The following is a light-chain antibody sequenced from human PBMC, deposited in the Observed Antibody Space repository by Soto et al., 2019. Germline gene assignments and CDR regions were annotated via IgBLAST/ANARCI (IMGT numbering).Light chain of an antibody. CDR2: AAS. CDR3: QQSYDTPRT. CDR1: QSISNH. J-gene: IGKJ1*01. V-gene: IGKV1-39*01. Sequence: DIQMTQTPSSLSASVGDRVTITCRASQSISNHLNWYQQKPGKAPRLLIYAASSLQGGVPSRFRGSGSVTDFTLTISSLQPEDFATYYCQQSYDTPRTFGQGTKVDNK.